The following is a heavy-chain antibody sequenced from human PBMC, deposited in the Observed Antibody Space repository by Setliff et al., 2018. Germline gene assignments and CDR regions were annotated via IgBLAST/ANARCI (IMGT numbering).Heavy chain of an antibody. CDR2: INPNSGGT. CDR1: GYTFTGYY. V-gene: IGHV1-2*06. D-gene: IGHD3-3*01. Sequence: WASVKVSCKASGYTFTGYYMYWVRQAPGQGLEWMGRINPNSGGTNSAQKFQGRVTMTRDTSISTAYMELSRLRSDDTAVYYCARRATYYNFWSGYYDYWGQGTLVTVS. CDR3: ARRATYYNFWSGYYDY. J-gene: IGHJ4*02.